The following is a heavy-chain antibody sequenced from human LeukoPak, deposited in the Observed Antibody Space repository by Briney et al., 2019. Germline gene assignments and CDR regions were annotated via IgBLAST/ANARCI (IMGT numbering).Heavy chain of an antibody. V-gene: IGHV3-74*01. J-gene: IGHJ4*02. CDR1: GFTFSSYA. D-gene: IGHD1-26*01. Sequence: GGSLRLSCAASGFTFSSYAMGWVRQAPGKGLVWVSRINTDGTSTIYADSVRGRFTISRDNAKNTVYLQMNSLRAEDTAVYYCARGSVGPDCWGQGTLVTVSS. CDR3: ARGSVGPDC. CDR2: INTDGTST.